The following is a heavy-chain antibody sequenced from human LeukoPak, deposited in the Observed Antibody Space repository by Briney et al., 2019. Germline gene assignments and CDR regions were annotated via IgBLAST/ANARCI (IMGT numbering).Heavy chain of an antibody. J-gene: IGHJ3*02. CDR3: ARDTSRGAFDI. V-gene: IGHV4-31*03. CDR1: GGSISSGGYY. CDR2: IYYSGST. Sequence: SQTLSLTCTVSGGSISSGGYYWSWIRQHPWKGLEWIGYIYYSGSTYYNPSLKSRVTISVDTSKNQFSLKLSSVTAADTAVYYCARDTSRGAFDIWGQGTMVTVSS.